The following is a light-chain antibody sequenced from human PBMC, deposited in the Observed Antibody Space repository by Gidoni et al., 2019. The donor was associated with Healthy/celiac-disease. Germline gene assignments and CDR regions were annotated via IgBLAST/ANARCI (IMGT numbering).Light chain of an antibody. Sequence: QSALTQPPSASGSPGYSVTISCTGTSSDVGGYNYVSWYQQHPGKAPNLMIYEVSKRPSGVPDRFSGSKSGNTASLTVSGLQAEDEADYYCSSYAGSNNYVVFGGGTKLTVL. V-gene: IGLV2-8*01. CDR1: SSDVGGYNY. CDR2: EVS. CDR3: SSYAGSNNYVV. J-gene: IGLJ2*01.